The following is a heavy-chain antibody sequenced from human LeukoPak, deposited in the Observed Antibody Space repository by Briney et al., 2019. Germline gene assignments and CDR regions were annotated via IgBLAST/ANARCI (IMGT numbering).Heavy chain of an antibody. Sequence: GGSLRLSCAASGFTFSSYAMSWVRRAPGKGLEWVSAISGSGGSTYYADSVKGRFTISRGNSKNTLYLQMNSLRAEDTAVYYCAKDFWSGPLYYFDYWGQGTLVTVSS. D-gene: IGHD3-3*01. J-gene: IGHJ4*02. CDR2: ISGSGGST. V-gene: IGHV3-23*01. CDR3: AKDFWSGPLYYFDY. CDR1: GFTFSSYA.